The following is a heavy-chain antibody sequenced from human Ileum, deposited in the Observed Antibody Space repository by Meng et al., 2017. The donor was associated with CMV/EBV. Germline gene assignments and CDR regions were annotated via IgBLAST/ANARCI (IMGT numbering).Heavy chain of an antibody. CDR2: IYYSGST. Sequence: SISSGGYYWSWIRQHPGKGLEWIGYIYYSGSTYYNPSLKSRVTISVDTSKNQFSLKLSSVTAADTAVYYCARYWTLNYYDSSGYPDYWGQGTLVTVSS. CDR3: ARYWTLNYYDSSGYPDY. D-gene: IGHD3-22*01. J-gene: IGHJ4*02. V-gene: IGHV4-31*02. CDR1: SISSGGYY.